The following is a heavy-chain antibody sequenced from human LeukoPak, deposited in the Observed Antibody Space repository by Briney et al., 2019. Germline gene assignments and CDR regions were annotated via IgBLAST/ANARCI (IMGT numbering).Heavy chain of an antibody. CDR3: ARVSTTVAGSDYLDY. Sequence: SQTLSLTCAISGDSVSSDTAAWNWIRQSPSRGLEWLGRTYYRSRWYSDYALSVKSRVTINPDTSKNQFSLQLNSVTPEDTAVYYCARVSTTVAGSDYLDYWGQGTQVTISS. V-gene: IGHV6-1*01. CDR1: GDSVSSDTAA. D-gene: IGHD6-19*01. CDR2: TYYRSRWYS. J-gene: IGHJ4*02.